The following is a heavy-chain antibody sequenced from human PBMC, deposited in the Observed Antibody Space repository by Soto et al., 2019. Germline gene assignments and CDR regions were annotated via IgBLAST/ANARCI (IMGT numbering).Heavy chain of an antibody. CDR3: ASVNDYGGYSWFDP. V-gene: IGHV4-39*01. CDR1: GGSISSSSYY. Sequence: QLQLQESGPGLVKPSETLSLTCTVSGGSISSSSYYWGLIRQPPGKGLEWIGSIYYSGSTYYNPSGKSRVTISVDTSKNQYSLTLSSVTAADTAVYYCASVNDYGGYSWFDPWGQGTLVTVSS. D-gene: IGHD4-17*01. CDR2: IYYSGST. J-gene: IGHJ5*02.